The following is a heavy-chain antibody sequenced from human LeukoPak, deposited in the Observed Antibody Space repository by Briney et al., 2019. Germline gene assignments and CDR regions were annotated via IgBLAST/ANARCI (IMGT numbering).Heavy chain of an antibody. CDR2: ISYDVINQ. V-gene: IGHV3-30*14. CDR3: SLTTFGVVYYFDY. J-gene: IGHJ4*02. CDR1: ALTFSIYA. D-gene: IGHD1/OR15-1a*01. Sequence: PGGSLRLSCATSALTFSIYAMHWVRQAPGEGLGWVALISYDVINQFYTDCVKGRFIIYRDNSRNTLYLQLSSLRLEDTAVYYCSLTTFGVVYYFDYWGQGTLVTVSS.